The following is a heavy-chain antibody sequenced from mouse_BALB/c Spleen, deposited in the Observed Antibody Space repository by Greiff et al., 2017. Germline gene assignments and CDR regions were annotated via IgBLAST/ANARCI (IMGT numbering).Heavy chain of an antibody. CDR3: ARHPFTTVVAYYAIDY. CDR1: GYTFTEYI. Sequence: QVQLQQSGAELVKPGASVKLSCKASGYTFTEYIIHWVKQRSGQGLEWIGWFYPGSGSIKYTEKFKDKATLTADKSSSTVYMELSRLTSEDSAVYFCARHPFTTVVAYYAIDYWGQGTSVTVSS. CDR2: FYPGSGSI. D-gene: IGHD1-1*01. V-gene: IGHV1-62-2*01. J-gene: IGHJ4*01.